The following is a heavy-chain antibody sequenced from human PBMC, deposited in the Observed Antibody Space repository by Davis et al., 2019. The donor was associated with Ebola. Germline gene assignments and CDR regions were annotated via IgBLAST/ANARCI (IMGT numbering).Heavy chain of an antibody. CDR3: ARDPDIYCSGGSCPASYDY. D-gene: IGHD2-15*01. J-gene: IGHJ4*02. Sequence: GESLKISCAASGFTFSSYAMHWVRQAPGKGLEWVAVISYDGSNKYYADSVKGRFTISRDNSKNTLYLQMNSLRAEDTAVYYCARDPDIYCSGGSCPASYDYWGQGTLVTVSS. V-gene: IGHV3-30-3*01. CDR2: ISYDGSNK. CDR1: GFTFSSYA.